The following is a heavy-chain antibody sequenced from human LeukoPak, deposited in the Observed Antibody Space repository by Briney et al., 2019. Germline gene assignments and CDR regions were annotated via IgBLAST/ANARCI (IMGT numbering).Heavy chain of an antibody. V-gene: IGHV3-21*01. J-gene: IGHJ2*01. D-gene: IGHD4-17*01. Sequence: GGSLRLSCAASGFTFSSYSMNWVRQAPGKGLEWVSSISSSSSYIYYADSVKGRFTISRGNAKNSLYLQMNSLRAEDTAVYYCAREGDYGDSFDLWGRGTLVTVSS. CDR1: GFTFSSYS. CDR3: AREGDYGDSFDL. CDR2: ISSSSSYI.